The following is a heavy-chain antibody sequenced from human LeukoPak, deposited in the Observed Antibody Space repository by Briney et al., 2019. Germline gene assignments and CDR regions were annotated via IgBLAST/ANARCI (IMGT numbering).Heavy chain of an antibody. D-gene: IGHD3-22*01. J-gene: IGHJ4*02. CDR1: GFTFSSYW. CDR3: ARETYDSSGYVLSFDY. V-gene: IGHV3-74*01. CDR2: INSDGSST. Sequence: GGSLRLSCAASGFTFSSYWMHWVRQAPGKGLVWVSRINSDGSSTSYADSVKGRFTISRDNAKNTLYLQMNSLRAEDTAVYYCARETYDSSGYVLSFDYWGQGTLVTVSS.